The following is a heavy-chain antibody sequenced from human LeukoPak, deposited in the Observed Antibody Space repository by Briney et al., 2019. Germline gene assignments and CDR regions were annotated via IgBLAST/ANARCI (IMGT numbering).Heavy chain of an antibody. Sequence: ASVKVSCKASGGTFSSYAISWVRQATGQGLEWMGWMNPNSGNTGYAQKFQGRVTMTRNTSISTAYMELSSLRSEDTAVYYCARGLVGATWGYYYYYGMDVWGQGTTVTVSS. CDR1: GGTFSSYA. V-gene: IGHV1-8*02. D-gene: IGHD1-26*01. J-gene: IGHJ6*02. CDR3: ARGLVGATWGYYYYYGMDV. CDR2: MNPNSGNT.